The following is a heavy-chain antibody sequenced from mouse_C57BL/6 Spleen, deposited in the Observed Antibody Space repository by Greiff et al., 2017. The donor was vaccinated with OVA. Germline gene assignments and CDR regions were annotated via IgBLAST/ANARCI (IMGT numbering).Heavy chain of an antibody. CDR3: ARDRRYGSSYNWYFDV. D-gene: IGHD1-1*01. J-gene: IGHJ1*03. CDR2: INYDGSST. V-gene: IGHV5-16*01. CDR1: GFTFSDYY. Sequence: EVKLMESEGGLVQPGSSMKLSCTASGFTFSDYYMAWVRQVPEKGLEWVANINYDGSSTYYLDSLKSRFIISRDNAKNILYLQMSSLKSEDTATYYCARDRRYGSSYNWYFDVWGTGTTVTVSS.